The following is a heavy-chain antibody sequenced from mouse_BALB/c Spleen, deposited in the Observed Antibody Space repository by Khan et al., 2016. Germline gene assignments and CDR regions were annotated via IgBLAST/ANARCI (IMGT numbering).Heavy chain of an antibody. CDR2: ISYSGST. Sequence: QLEESGPGLVKPSQSLSLTCTVTGYSITSDYVWNWIRQFPGDNLEWLGFISYSGSTIYNPSLKSRISITRDTSKNQFFLQLNSVTTDDTATYYCAVIHYYGYFDYWGQGTTLTVSP. D-gene: IGHD1-2*01. CDR3: AVIHYYGYFDY. J-gene: IGHJ2*01. V-gene: IGHV3-2*02. CDR1: GYSITSDYV.